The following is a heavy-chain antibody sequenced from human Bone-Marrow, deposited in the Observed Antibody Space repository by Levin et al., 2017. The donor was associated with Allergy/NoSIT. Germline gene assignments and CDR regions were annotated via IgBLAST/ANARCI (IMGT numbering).Heavy chain of an antibody. CDR3: ASRHSTPGGLEV. CDR2: ISSSSAYI. J-gene: IGHJ6*02. D-gene: IGHD6-13*01. Sequence: GGSLRLSCAASGFNFSKSTMHWVRQAPGKGLEWVSSISSSSAYIHYTDSVKGRFTVFRDNAKNSLYLQMNSLRAEDTALYYCASRHSTPGGLEVWGQGTTVTVSS. V-gene: IGHV3-21*01. CDR1: GFNFSKST.